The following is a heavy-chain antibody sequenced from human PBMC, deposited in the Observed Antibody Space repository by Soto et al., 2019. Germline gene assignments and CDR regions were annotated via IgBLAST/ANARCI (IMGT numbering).Heavy chain of an antibody. J-gene: IGHJ4*02. D-gene: IGHD4-17*01. CDR3: AFGDSRGPLDS. Sequence: KTSETLSLTCSVSGGSISSYFWSWIRQPPGKGLELIGYFYNSGSANYSPSLKSRVTISVDTSKNQFSLKVSSVTAADTAVYYCAFGDSRGPLDSWGQGTLVTVSS. CDR1: GGSISSYF. V-gene: IGHV4-59*01. CDR2: FYNSGSA.